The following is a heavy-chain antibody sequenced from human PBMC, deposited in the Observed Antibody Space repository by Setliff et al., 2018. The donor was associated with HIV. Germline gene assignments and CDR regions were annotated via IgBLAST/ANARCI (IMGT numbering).Heavy chain of an antibody. V-gene: IGHV4-4*09. CDR1: GGSISSYC. D-gene: IGHD1-7*01. J-gene: IGHJ5*01. Sequence: PSETLSLTCTVSGGSISSYCWNWIRQSPGRGLEWTGFIFSSGNTKYNPSLQSRVTMSIDTSKNQFSLKLTSVTAADTAVYYCAKRAVQDGTVTSSNWFESWGQGTLVTVSS. CDR2: IFSSGNT. CDR3: AKRAVQDGTVTSSNWFES.